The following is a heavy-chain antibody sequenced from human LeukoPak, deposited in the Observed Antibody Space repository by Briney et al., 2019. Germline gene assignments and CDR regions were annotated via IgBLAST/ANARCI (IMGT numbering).Heavy chain of an antibody. Sequence: GRSLRLSCAASGFTFSSYAMYWVRQAPGKGLEWVAVISYDGSNKYYADSVKGRFTISGDNSKNTLYLQMNSLRAEDTAVYYCARDGRMGDSDEFDYWGQGTLVTVSS. CDR1: GFTFSSYA. CDR3: ARDGRMGDSDEFDY. J-gene: IGHJ4*02. CDR2: ISYDGSNK. D-gene: IGHD3-22*01. V-gene: IGHV3-30-3*01.